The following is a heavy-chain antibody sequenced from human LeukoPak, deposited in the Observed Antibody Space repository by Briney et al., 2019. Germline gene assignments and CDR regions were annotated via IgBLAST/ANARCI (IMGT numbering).Heavy chain of an antibody. CDR1: GGSISSYY. J-gene: IGHJ3*02. CDR2: IYYSGST. Sequence: SETLSLTCTVSGGSISSYYWSWIRQPPGKGLEWIGYIYYSGSTNYNPSLKSRVTISVDTSKNQFSLKLSSVTAADTAVYYCAREGIYYDSSGYYYHAFDIWGQGPMVTVSS. V-gene: IGHV4-59*01. D-gene: IGHD3-22*01. CDR3: AREGIYYDSSGYYYHAFDI.